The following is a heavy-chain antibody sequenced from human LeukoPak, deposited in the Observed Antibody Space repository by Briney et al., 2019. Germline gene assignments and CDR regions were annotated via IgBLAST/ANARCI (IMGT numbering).Heavy chain of an antibody. Sequence: SETLSFTCAVSDDSFSSHYWTWIRQPPGKGLEWIGYISYIGTTNYNPSLKSRVTISIDTSKNQFSLKLSSVTAADTAVYYCARDLVTVTKGFDIWGQGTMVSVSS. CDR3: ARDLVTVTKGFDI. V-gene: IGHV4-59*11. D-gene: IGHD4-17*01. CDR2: ISYIGTT. J-gene: IGHJ3*02. CDR1: DDSFSSHY.